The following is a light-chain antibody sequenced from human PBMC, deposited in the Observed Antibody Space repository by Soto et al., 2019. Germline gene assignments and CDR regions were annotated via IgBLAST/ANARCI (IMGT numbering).Light chain of an antibody. CDR3: QQYGSSPTT. CDR2: GAS. CDR1: QSVSSSY. V-gene: IGKV3-20*01. Sequence: IVLTQAPGTLSWSPGERATLSCRASQSVSSSYLAWYQQKPGQAPRLLIYGASSRATGIPDRFSGSGSGTDFTLTISRLEPEDFAVYYCQQYGSSPTTFGQGTKVDI. J-gene: IGKJ1*01.